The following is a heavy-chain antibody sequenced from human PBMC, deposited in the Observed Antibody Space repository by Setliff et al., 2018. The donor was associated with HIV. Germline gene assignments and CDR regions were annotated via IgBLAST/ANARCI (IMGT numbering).Heavy chain of an antibody. J-gene: IGHJ4*02. CDR3: ARQVSIPGVAVTPLDY. D-gene: IGHD3-3*01. CDR1: GASMRDYY. V-gene: IGHV4-59*08. Sequence: KPSETLSLTCTVSGASMRDYYWTWIRQSPGKGLEWIGHIFHTGSATYNPSLRSRLTMSIDTSSGQFSLRLTSVTAADAAVYYCARQVSIPGVAVTPLDYWGQGSLVTVSS. CDR2: IFHTGSA.